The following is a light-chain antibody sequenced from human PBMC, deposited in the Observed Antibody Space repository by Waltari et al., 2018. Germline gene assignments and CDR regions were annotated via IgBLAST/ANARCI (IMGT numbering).Light chain of an antibody. V-gene: IGKV2-30*02. CDR2: KVS. CDR3: MEGAQWYT. J-gene: IGKJ2*01. Sequence: DVVLTPSPLSLSVTLGQPASISCRSSQSLAHSDGNTYLNWFQQRPGQSPRRLIYKVSNQNCVVPGRFSGSGAGADFTLKISMVEAEDVGVYYCMEGAQWYTFGQGTKLEIK. CDR1: QSLAHSDGNTY.